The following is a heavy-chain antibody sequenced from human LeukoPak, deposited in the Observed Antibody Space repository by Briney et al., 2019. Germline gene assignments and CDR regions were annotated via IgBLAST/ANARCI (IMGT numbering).Heavy chain of an antibody. CDR1: GGSFSGYY. Sequence: SETLSLTCAVYGGSFSGYYWSWIRQPPGKGLEWIGGINHSGSTNYNPSLKSRVTISVDTSKNQFSLKLSSVTAADTAVYYCARRGGHAPRNWFDPWGQGTLVTVSS. J-gene: IGHJ5*02. D-gene: IGHD3-16*01. V-gene: IGHV4-34*01. CDR2: INHSGST. CDR3: ARRGGHAPRNWFDP.